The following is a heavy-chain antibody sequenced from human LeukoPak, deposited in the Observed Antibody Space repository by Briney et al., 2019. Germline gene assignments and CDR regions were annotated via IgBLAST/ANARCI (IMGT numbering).Heavy chain of an antibody. CDR1: GYTFTGYY. CDR2: INPNGGGT. V-gene: IGHV1-2*02. J-gene: IGHJ4*02. CDR3: ARGGVEMATIKDY. Sequence: ASVKVSCKAPGYTFTGYYMHWVRQAPGQGLEWMGWINPNGGGTNYAQKFQGRVTMTRDTSISTAYMELSRLRSDDTAVYYCARGGVEMATIKDYWGQGTLVTVSS. D-gene: IGHD5-24*01.